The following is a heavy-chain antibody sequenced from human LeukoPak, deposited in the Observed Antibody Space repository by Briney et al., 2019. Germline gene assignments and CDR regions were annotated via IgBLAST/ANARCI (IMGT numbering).Heavy chain of an antibody. Sequence: GRSLRLSCAASGFTFSSYAMHWVRQAPGKGLEWVAVISYDGSNKYYADSVKGRFTISRDNSKNTLYLQMNSLRAEDTAVYYCARDHSFDYWGQGTLVTVSS. CDR3: ARDHSFDY. V-gene: IGHV3-30-3*01. D-gene: IGHD1-26*01. CDR2: ISYDGSNK. CDR1: GFTFSSYA. J-gene: IGHJ4*02.